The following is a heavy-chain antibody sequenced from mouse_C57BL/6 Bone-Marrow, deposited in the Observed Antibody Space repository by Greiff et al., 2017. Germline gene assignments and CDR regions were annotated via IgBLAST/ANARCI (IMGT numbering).Heavy chain of an antibody. CDR1: CYTFTSYW. V-gene: IGHV1-64*01. Sequence: QVQLQQPGAELVKPGASVQLSCKASCYTFTSYWMHWVKQRPGPGLEWIGMIPPNSGSTNYNAKFKSKATLTVAKSSTPAYMQLISLTSEDSAVYDCASNWDFDYWGQGTTLPVS. CDR2: IPPNSGST. D-gene: IGHD4-1*01. J-gene: IGHJ2*01. CDR3: ASNWDFDY.